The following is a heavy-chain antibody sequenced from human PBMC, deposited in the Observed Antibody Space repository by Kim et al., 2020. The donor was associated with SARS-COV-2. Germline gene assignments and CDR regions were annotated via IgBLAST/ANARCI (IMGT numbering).Heavy chain of an antibody. V-gene: IGHV4-31*02. J-gene: IGHJ5*02. D-gene: IGHD6-6*01. CDR3: ARCRSSSAGGFDP. Sequence: KPSLESGVTRSVDTSKNQFSLKLSSVTAAGMAVYYCARCRSSSAGGFDPWGQGTLVTVSS.